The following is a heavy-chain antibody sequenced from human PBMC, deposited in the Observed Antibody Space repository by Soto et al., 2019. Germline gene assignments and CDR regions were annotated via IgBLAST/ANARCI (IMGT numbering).Heavy chain of an antibody. V-gene: IGHV3-30*18. Sequence: PGGSLRLSCAASGFTFNIYGMHWVRQAPDKGLEWVALISYDGSNQYYADSVKGRFTISRDNSKNTLYLQMNSLRAEDTAVYYCAKDYSSSPGYFDYWGQGTLVTVSS. CDR3: AKDYSSSPGYFDY. D-gene: IGHD6-13*01. CDR2: ISYDGSNQ. CDR1: GFTFNIYG. J-gene: IGHJ4*02.